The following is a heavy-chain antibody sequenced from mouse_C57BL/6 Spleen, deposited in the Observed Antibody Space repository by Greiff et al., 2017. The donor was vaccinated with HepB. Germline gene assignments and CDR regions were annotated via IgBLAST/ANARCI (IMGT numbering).Heavy chain of an antibody. CDR3: ARAYYYYLGAMDY. Sequence: EVQLQQSGPELVKPGASVKISCKASGYTFTDYYMNWVKQSHGKSLEWIGDINPNNGGTSYNQKFKGKATLTVDKSSSTAYMELRSLTSEDSAVYYCARAYYYYLGAMDYWGQGTSVTVSS. J-gene: IGHJ4*01. V-gene: IGHV1-26*01. D-gene: IGHD1-1*01. CDR1: GYTFTDYY. CDR2: INPNNGGT.